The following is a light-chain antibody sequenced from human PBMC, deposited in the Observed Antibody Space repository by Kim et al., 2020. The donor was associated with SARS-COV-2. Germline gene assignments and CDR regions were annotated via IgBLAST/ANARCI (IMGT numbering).Light chain of an antibody. CDR2: DAS. J-gene: IGKJ1*01. CDR3: QPYNRCPWT. V-gene: IGKV1-5*01. Sequence: DIQVTQSPSTLSASVGDRVTMSCRASQSISSSLAWYQQRPGKAPKLLIYDASSLESGVPSRFSGSGSGTDFTLTITSLQPDDFATYYCQPYNRCPWTFVQRAKVDIK. CDR1: QSISSS.